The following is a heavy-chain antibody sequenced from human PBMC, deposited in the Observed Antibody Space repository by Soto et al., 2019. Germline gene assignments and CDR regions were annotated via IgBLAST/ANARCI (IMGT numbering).Heavy chain of an antibody. CDR3: ARVSDFGVVPRLYYFDY. Sequence: SETLCLTCTVSGGSISSGDYYWSWIRQPPGKGLEWIGYIYYSGSTYYNPSLKSRVTISVDTSKNQFSLKLSSVTAADTAVYYCARVSDFGVVPRLYYFDYWGQGTLVTVSS. CDR1: GGSISSGDYY. V-gene: IGHV4-30-4*01. J-gene: IGHJ4*02. CDR2: IYYSGST. D-gene: IGHD3-3*01.